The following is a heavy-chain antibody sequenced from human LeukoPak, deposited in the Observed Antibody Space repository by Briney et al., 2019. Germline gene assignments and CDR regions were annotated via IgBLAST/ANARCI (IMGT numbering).Heavy chain of an antibody. CDR2: ISGSGGST. CDR1: GFTFSSYA. Sequence: GGSLRLSCAASGFTFSSYAMSWVRQAPGKGLEWVSAISGSGGSTYYADSVKGRFTISRDNSKNTPYLQMNSLRAEDTAVYYCAKDRFMARDYYYYGMDVWGQGTTVTVSS. CDR3: AKDRFMARDYYYYGMDV. V-gene: IGHV3-23*01. D-gene: IGHD3-10*01. J-gene: IGHJ6*02.